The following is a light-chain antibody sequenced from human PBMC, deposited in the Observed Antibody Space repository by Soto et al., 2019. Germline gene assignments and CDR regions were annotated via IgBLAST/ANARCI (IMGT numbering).Light chain of an antibody. Sequence: QSVLTQPPSASGTPGQRVTISCSGSSSNIGSNYVYWYQQFPGTAPKVLIYRDDERPSGVPDRFSGSKSGTSASLAITGLRSEDEGDYYCAAWDDSLSGVVFGGGTKLTVL. J-gene: IGLJ2*01. CDR2: RDD. V-gene: IGLV1-47*01. CDR3: AAWDDSLSGVV. CDR1: SSNIGSNY.